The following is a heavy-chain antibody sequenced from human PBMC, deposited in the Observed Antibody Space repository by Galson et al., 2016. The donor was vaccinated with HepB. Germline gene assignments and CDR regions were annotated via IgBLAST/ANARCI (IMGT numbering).Heavy chain of an antibody. Sequence: SLRLSCAASGFTFSSYGMHWVRQAPGRGLEWVAVVSFDGSQKYYPDSVKGRFAISRDNSKNTLFLHVSSLSSEDTAVYYCAKGLYNDFWSGFPPYYYYVIDVWGQGTTVTVSS. J-gene: IGHJ6*02. V-gene: IGHV3-30*18. D-gene: IGHD3-3*01. CDR2: VSFDGSQK. CDR3: AKGLYNDFWSGFPPYYYYVIDV. CDR1: GFTFSSYG.